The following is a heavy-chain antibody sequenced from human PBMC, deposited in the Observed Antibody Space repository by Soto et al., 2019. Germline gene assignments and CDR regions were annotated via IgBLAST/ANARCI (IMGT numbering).Heavy chain of an antibody. J-gene: IGHJ5*02. CDR2: IYYSGRT. V-gene: IGHV4-59*01. Sequence: QVQLQESGPGLVKPSETLSLTCTVSGGSISSYYWSWIRQPPGKGLEWIGYIYYSGRTNYNPALKRRVPRSVDTSKNQFSLKLSSVTAADTAVYDRARDFEPRHYDYVWGSDRHPGGYNRFDPWGQGTLVTVSS. CDR3: ARDFEPRHYDYVWGSDRHPGGYNRFDP. D-gene: IGHD3-16*02. CDR1: GGSISSYY.